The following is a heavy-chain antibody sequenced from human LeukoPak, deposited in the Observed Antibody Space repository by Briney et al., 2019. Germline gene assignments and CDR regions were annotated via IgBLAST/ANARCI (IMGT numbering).Heavy chain of an antibody. Sequence: ASVKVSCKASGYTFTGYYMHWVRQAPGQGLEWMGWINPNSGGTNYAQKLQGRVTMTRDTSISTAYMELSRLRSDDTAVYYCAREGGYSYGFGYYMDVWGKGTTVTVSS. V-gene: IGHV1-2*02. CDR1: GYTFTGYY. J-gene: IGHJ6*03. CDR2: INPNSGGT. CDR3: AREGGYSYGFGYYMDV. D-gene: IGHD5-18*01.